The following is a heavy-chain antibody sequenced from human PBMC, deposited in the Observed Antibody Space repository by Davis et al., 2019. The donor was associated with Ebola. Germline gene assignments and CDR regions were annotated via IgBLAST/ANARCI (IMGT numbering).Heavy chain of an antibody. J-gene: IGHJ6*02. CDR1: GYTFTGFY. Sequence: ASVKVSCKASGYTFTGFYIHWARQAPGQGLEWLGWINPNTGCSNLAQKFQGWVTMTRDTSISTAYMELQRLRSDDTAVYYCARAEYSGYDWLGMDVWGQGTTVTVSS. CDR3: ARAEYSGYDWLGMDV. CDR2: INPNTGCS. V-gene: IGHV1-2*04. D-gene: IGHD5-12*01.